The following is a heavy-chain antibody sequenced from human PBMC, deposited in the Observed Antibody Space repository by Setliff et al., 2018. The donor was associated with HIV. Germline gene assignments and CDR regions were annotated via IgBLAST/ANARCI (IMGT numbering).Heavy chain of an antibody. D-gene: IGHD6-19*01. CDR3: VRGGGSGWRQNYYGMDV. CDR1: GGSLSGHY. V-gene: IGHV4-34*01. CDR2: SNHVGRT. J-gene: IGHJ6*02. Sequence: PSETLSLTCAVYGGSLSGHYWSWIRQPPGKGLEWIGESNHVGRTNYSPSLKSRLTISIDTPKRQFSLKLTTATAADSGVYYCVRGGGSGWRQNYYGMDVWGQGTTVTVS.